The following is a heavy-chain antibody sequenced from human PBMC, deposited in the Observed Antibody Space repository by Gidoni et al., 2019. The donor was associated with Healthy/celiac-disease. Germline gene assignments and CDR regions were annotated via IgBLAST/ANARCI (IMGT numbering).Heavy chain of an antibody. CDR2: ISGSGGST. V-gene: IGHV3-23*01. Sequence: EVQLLESGGGVVQPGGSLRLSCAAYGFTLSRYAMSWVRQAPGKGLEGVSAISGSGGSTYYAASVKGRFTISRDNSKNTLYLQMTSLRAEDTAVYYCAKVAKLPGIAAAGTLDYWGQGTLVTVSS. CDR1: GFTLSRYA. CDR3: AKVAKLPGIAAAGTLDY. D-gene: IGHD6-13*01. J-gene: IGHJ4*02.